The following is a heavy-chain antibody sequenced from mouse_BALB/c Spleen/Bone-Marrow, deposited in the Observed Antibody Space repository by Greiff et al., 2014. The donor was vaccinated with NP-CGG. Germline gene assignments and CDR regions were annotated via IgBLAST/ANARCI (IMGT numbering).Heavy chain of an antibody. Sequence: QVQLQQSGPSLVQPSQNLSITCTVSGFSLTSYGVHWVRQSPGKGLEWLGVIWRGGSTDYNAAFMSRLSITKDNSKSQVFFKMNSLQADDTAIYYRAKRGNYGYFDYWGQGTTLTVSS. CDR3: AKRGNYGYFDY. D-gene: IGHD2-1*01. V-gene: IGHV2-5-1*01. CDR1: GFSLTSYG. J-gene: IGHJ2*01. CDR2: IWRGGST.